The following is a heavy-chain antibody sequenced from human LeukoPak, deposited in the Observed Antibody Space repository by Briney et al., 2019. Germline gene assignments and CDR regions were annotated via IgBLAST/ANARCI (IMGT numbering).Heavy chain of an antibody. Sequence: PSETLSLTCTVSRGSISSGGYYWSWIRQPPGKGLEWIGYIYHSGTTSYNPSLKSRVTISVDTSKNQFSLKLSSVTAADTAVYYCARVAIGDGYNPGSHYYFDYWGQGTLVTVSS. CDR3: ARVAIGDGYNPGSHYYFDY. J-gene: IGHJ4*02. D-gene: IGHD5-24*01. V-gene: IGHV4-30-2*01. CDR2: IYHSGTT. CDR1: RGSISSGGYY.